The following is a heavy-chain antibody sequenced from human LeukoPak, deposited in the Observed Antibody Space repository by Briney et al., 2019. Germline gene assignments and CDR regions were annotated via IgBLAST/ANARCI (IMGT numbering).Heavy chain of an antibody. V-gene: IGHV3-30*03. Sequence: GRSLRLSCAASGFTFSSYGMHWVRQAPGKGLEWVAVISYDGSNKYYADSVKGRFTISRDNSKNTLYLQMNSLRAGDTAVYYCAAYYYGSGSSPLGPWGQGTLVTVSS. J-gene: IGHJ5*02. CDR2: ISYDGSNK. CDR3: AAYYYGSGSSPLGP. D-gene: IGHD3-10*01. CDR1: GFTFSSYG.